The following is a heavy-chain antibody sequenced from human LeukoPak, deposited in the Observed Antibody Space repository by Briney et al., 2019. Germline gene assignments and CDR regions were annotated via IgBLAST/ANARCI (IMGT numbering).Heavy chain of an antibody. Sequence: ASVKVSCKASGYTFTSYAMHWVRQAPGQRPEWMGWINAGNGNTKYSQKFQGRVTITRDTSASTAYMELSSLRSEDTAVYYCARVLEPYGDLDAFDIWGQGTMVTVSS. CDR3: ARVLEPYGDLDAFDI. D-gene: IGHD4-17*01. V-gene: IGHV1-3*01. CDR1: GYTFTSYA. CDR2: INAGNGNT. J-gene: IGHJ3*02.